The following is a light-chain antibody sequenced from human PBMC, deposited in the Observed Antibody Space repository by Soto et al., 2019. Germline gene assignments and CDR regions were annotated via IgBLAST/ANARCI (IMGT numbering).Light chain of an antibody. V-gene: IGKV1-5*01. Sequence: DIPMTQSPPTLSASVGDRVTITCRASQTITWLAWYQQRPGKTPKLLIYDGSRLESGVPSRFSGSESETEFTLTINGLQSDDFATYYCQQYDAYPPTFGQGTKVDIK. J-gene: IGKJ1*01. CDR3: QQYDAYPPT. CDR1: QTITW. CDR2: DGS.